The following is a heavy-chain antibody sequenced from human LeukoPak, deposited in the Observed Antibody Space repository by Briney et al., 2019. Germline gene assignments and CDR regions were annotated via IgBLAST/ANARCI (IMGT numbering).Heavy chain of an antibody. Sequence: PGGSLRLSCAASGFSFSNYWMHWVRQAPGRGLVWVSRLNSDGSSTNYADSVKGRFTISRDNAKSTLYLQMNSLRDEDTAVFYCARSRYDYIWGIDYWGQGTLVTISS. J-gene: IGHJ4*02. CDR1: GFSFSNYW. CDR3: ARSRYDYIWGIDY. D-gene: IGHD3-16*01. V-gene: IGHV3-74*01. CDR2: LNSDGSST.